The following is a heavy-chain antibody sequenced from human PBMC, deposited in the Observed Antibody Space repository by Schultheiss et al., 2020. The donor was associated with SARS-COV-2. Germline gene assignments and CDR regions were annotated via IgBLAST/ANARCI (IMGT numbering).Heavy chain of an antibody. V-gene: IGHV1-2*02. CDR1: GNTFTGYY. D-gene: IGHD3-22*01. CDR3: ARTRRSGYTNWFDP. J-gene: IGHJ5*02. CDR2: FNPIRGGT. Sequence: ASVKVSCKPSGNTFTGYYIHWVRQASGQGLEWMGWFNPIRGGTNYAQKFQGRVTMTRDTSISTADMELSRLRSDDTAVYYCARTRRSGYTNWFDPWGQGTLVTVS.